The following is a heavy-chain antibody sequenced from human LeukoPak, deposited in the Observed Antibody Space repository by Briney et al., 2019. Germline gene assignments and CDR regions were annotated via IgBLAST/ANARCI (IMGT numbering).Heavy chain of an antibody. CDR3: ARDGGRDRGNSNYGPEYYFDY. D-gene: IGHD4-11*01. CDR2: ISYDGSNK. V-gene: IGHV3-30-3*01. CDR1: GFTFSTYA. J-gene: IGHJ4*02. Sequence: PGGSLRLSCAASGFTFSTYAMHWVRQAPGKGLEWVAVISYDGSNKFYADSVKGQFTISRDNSKNTLFLQMNSLKAEDTAVFYCARDGGRDRGNSNYGPEYYFDYWGQGTLVTVSS.